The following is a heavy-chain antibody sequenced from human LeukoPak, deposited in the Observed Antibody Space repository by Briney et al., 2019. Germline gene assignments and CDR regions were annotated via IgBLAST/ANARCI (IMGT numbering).Heavy chain of an antibody. CDR2: IYYSGST. CDR1: GGSISNYY. CDR3: ARGVNFEY. V-gene: IGHV4-59*01. Sequence: SETLSLTCTVSGGSISNYYWSWIRQPPGKGLEWIGYIYYSGSTNYNPSLKSRVTISVDTSKNQFSQKLSSVTAADTAVYYCARGVNFEYWGQGTLVTVSS. D-gene: IGHD3-10*01. J-gene: IGHJ4*02.